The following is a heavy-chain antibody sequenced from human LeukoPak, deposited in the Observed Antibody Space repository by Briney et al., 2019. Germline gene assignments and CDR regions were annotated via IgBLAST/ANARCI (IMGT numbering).Heavy chain of an antibody. V-gene: IGHV1-69*04. D-gene: IGHD5-18*01. CDR3: ARSMDSYGYGDLWAFDI. J-gene: IGHJ3*02. CDR1: GGTFSSYA. CDR2: IIPILGIA. Sequence: GSSVKVSCKASGGTFSSYAISWVRQAPGQGLEWMGRIIPILGIANYAQKFQGRVTITADKSTSTAYMELSSLRSEDTAVYYCARSMDSYGYGDLWAFDIWGQGTMVTVSS.